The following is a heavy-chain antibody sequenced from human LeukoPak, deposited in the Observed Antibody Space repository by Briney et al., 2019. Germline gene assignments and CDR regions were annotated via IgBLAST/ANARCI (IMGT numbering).Heavy chain of an antibody. D-gene: IGHD3-16*02. CDR1: GFTFSSYA. CDR2: ISYDGSNK. V-gene: IGHV3-30*04. Sequence: GRSLRLSCAASGFTFSSYAMHWVSQAPGKGLEWVAVISYDGSNKYYADSVKGRFTISRDNSKNTLYLQMNSLSAEDTAVYYCARAGPFGGVIAKGAFDYWGQGTLVTVSS. CDR3: ARAGPFGGVIAKGAFDY. J-gene: IGHJ4*02.